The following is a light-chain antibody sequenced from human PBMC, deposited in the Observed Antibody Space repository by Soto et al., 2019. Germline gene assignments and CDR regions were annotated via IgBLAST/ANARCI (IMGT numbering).Light chain of an antibody. V-gene: IGLV2-14*02. CDR2: EAT. CDR3: SSYTSSSTLV. CDR1: SSDIGSYNL. Sequence: QSALTQPASVSGSPGQSITISCTGTSSDIGSYNLVSWYQQHPGKAPQLIIYEATKRPSGVSSRFSGSKSANAASLTISGLQAEDEADYYCSSYTSSSTLVFGTGTKLTVL. J-gene: IGLJ1*01.